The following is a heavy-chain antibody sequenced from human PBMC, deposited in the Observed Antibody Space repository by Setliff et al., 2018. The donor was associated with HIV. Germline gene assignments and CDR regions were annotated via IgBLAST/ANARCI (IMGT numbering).Heavy chain of an antibody. CDR2: IYYSRDS. J-gene: IGHJ4*02. V-gene: IGHV4-59*08. CDR3: ARFARDPTD. CDR1: GASITSSY. Sequence: SETLSLTCTVSGASITSSYWTWIRQSPGRGLEYLGYIYYSRDSNYSPSLKSRLSMSLDASTSQFSLRLNSLTAADTAMYYCARFARDPTDWGRGILVTVSS.